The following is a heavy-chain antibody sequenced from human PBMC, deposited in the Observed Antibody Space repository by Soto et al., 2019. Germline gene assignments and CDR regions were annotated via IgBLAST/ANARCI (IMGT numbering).Heavy chain of an antibody. V-gene: IGHV4-39*01. Sequence: SETLSLTCTVAGGSISRRSDYWGWIRQPPGKGLEWIGSMYYSGSTYSNPSLKSRVTISVDTAKSQFCLELACTTAADTAVYCCASIYGSGSYYYDHGMDVWGQGNTAKISS. CDR3: ASIYGSGSYYYDHGMDV. CDR2: MYYSGST. D-gene: IGHD3-10*01. J-gene: IGHJ6*02. CDR1: GGSISRRSDY.